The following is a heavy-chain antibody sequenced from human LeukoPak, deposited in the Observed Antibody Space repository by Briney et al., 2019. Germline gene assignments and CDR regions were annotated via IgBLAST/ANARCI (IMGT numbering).Heavy chain of an antibody. V-gene: IGHV3-30*04. CDR2: ISYDGSNK. CDR1: GFTFSSYA. Sequence: GGSLRLSCAASGFTFSSYAMHRVRQAPGKGLEWVAVISYDGSNKYYADSVKGRFTISRDNSKNTLYLQMNSLRAEDTAVYYCARERAVGYNFPFFDYWGQGTLVTVSS. CDR3: ARERAVGYNFPFFDY. D-gene: IGHD5-24*01. J-gene: IGHJ4*02.